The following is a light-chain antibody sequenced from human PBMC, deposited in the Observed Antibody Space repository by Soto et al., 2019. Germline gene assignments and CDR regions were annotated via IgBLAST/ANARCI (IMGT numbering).Light chain of an antibody. J-gene: IGKJ1*01. V-gene: IGKV1-5*01. CDR3: QHYKAFSPWT. CDR1: QNISSW. CDR2: DAS. Sequence: DIQMTQSPSALSASVGDRVTITCRASQNISSWLAWYQQKAGKAPKSLIYDASSLESGVPSRMSGSGSGTEFTLTITNLQPDDSATYYCQHYKAFSPWTFXQGTKVDIK.